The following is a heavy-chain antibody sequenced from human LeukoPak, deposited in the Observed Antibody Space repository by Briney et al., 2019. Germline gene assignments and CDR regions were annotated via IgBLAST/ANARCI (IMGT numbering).Heavy chain of an antibody. J-gene: IGHJ3*02. V-gene: IGHV3-23*01. CDR1: GFTFSSYA. Sequence: GGSLRLSCAASGFTFSSYAMSWVRQAPGKGLEWVSAISGSGGSTYYADSVKGRFTISRDNSKNTLYLQMNSLRAEDTAVYYCASIVVVPAAGSDAFDIWGQGTMVTVSS. D-gene: IGHD2-2*01. CDR2: ISGSGGST. CDR3: ASIVVVPAAGSDAFDI.